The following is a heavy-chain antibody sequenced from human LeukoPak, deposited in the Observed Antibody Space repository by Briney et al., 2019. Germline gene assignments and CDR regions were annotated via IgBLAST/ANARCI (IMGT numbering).Heavy chain of an antibody. D-gene: IGHD5-12*01. J-gene: IGHJ4*02. Sequence: PSETLSLTCTVSGGSISSYYWSWIRQPPGKGLEWIGYIYYSGSTNYNPSLKSRVTISVDTSKNQFSLKLSSVTAADTAVYYCARDLYSGYGSGHYFDYWGQGTLVTVSS. CDR3: ARDLYSGYGSGHYFDY. V-gene: IGHV4-59*01. CDR1: GGSISSYY. CDR2: IYYSGST.